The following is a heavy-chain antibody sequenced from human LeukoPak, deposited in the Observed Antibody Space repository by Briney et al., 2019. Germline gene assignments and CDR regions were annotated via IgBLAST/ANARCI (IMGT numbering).Heavy chain of an antibody. D-gene: IGHD4-17*01. J-gene: IGHJ4*02. CDR3: AKGGHGDVSLDY. CDR2: ISYDGSNK. V-gene: IGHV3-30*18. CDR1: GFTFDDYT. Sequence: PGGSLRLSCAASGFTFDDYTMHWVRQAPGKGLEWVAVISYDGSNKYYADPVKGRFTISRDNSKNTLYLQMNSLRAEDTAVYYCAKGGHGDVSLDYWGQGTLVTVSS.